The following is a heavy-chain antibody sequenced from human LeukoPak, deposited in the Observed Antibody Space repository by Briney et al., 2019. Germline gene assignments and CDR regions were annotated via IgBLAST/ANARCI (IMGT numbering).Heavy chain of an antibody. Sequence: GGSLRLSCAASGFTFSSYGMHWVRQAPGKGLEWVAVICYDGSNKYYADSVKGRFTFSRDNSKNTPYLQMNSLRAEDTAVYYCARDPYDCVWGSYRPTYYFDYWGQGTLVTVSS. CDR1: GFTFSSYG. V-gene: IGHV3-33*01. J-gene: IGHJ4*02. D-gene: IGHD3-16*02. CDR3: ARDPYDCVWGSYRPTYYFDY. CDR2: ICYDGSNK.